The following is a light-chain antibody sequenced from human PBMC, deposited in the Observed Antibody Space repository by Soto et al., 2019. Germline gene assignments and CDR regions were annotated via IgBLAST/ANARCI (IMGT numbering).Light chain of an antibody. Sequence: IVLTQSPGTLSLSPGERATLSCRASQSVSSSYLVWHQQKPGQAPRLLIYGASTRATGIPARFSGSGSGTDFTLTISSLEPEDFAVYYCQQRSNWPPTFGQGTKVDIK. V-gene: IGKV3D-20*02. CDR2: GAS. CDR1: QSVSSSY. CDR3: QQRSNWPPT. J-gene: IGKJ1*01.